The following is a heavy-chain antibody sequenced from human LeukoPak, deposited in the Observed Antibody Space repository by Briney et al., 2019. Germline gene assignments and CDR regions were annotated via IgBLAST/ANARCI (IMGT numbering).Heavy chain of an antibody. CDR2: IYSGGST. CDR1: GFTFSSYG. D-gene: IGHD6-19*01. V-gene: IGHV3-53*01. CDR3: ATNPVSGPDELFDY. Sequence: GGSLRLSCAASGFTFSSYGMSWVRQAPGKGLEWVSVIYSGGSTYYADSVKGRFTISRDNSKNTLYLQMNSLRAEDTAVYYCATNPVSGPDELFDYWGQGTLVTVSS. J-gene: IGHJ4*02.